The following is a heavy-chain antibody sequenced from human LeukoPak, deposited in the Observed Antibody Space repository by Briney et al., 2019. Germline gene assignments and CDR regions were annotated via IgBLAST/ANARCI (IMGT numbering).Heavy chain of an antibody. Sequence: GGSLRLSCAASGFTLRTYGMHWVRQAPGKGLEWVALIRNDESNKYYADSVKGRFTISRDNSKNTLYLQMNSLRAEDTAVYFCAKVIGGSSAWYARGFDYWGQGTLVTVSS. V-gene: IGHV3-30*02. J-gene: IGHJ4*02. CDR2: IRNDESNK. CDR1: GFTLRTYG. D-gene: IGHD2-15*01. CDR3: AKVIGGSSAWYARGFDY.